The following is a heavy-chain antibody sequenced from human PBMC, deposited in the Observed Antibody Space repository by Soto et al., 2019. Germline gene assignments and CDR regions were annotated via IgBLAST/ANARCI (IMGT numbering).Heavy chain of an antibody. CDR3: ARDKTARDAFDI. Sequence: XGSLKLSCTASGCTVSSNYMSWVRQAPGKGLGWVSVIYSGGSTYYADSVKGRFTISRDNSKNTLYLQMNSLRAEDTAVYYCARDKTARDAFDIWGQGTMVTVSS. CDR1: GCTVSSNY. CDR2: IYSGGST. J-gene: IGHJ3*02. V-gene: IGHV3-53*01.